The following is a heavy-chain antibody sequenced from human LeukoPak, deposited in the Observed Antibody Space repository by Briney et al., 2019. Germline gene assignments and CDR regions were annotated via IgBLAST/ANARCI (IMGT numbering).Heavy chain of an antibody. CDR3: ARDLSRPSIAVAGTNY. CDR1: GYTFTSYG. Sequence: ASVKVSCKASGYTFTSYGISWMRQAPGQGLEWMGWISAYNGNTNYAQKLQGRVTMTTDTSTSTAYMELRSLRSDDTAVYYCARDLSRPSIAVAGTNYWGQGTLVTVSS. CDR2: ISAYNGNT. V-gene: IGHV1-18*01. D-gene: IGHD6-19*01. J-gene: IGHJ4*02.